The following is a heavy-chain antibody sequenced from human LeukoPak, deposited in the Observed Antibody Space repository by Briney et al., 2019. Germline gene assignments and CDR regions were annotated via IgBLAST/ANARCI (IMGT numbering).Heavy chain of an antibody. J-gene: IGHJ3*02. CDR2: ISAYSTNT. CDR3: ASKTYYDRAFDI. CDR1: GYTFPSYG. V-gene: IGHV1-18*01. Sequence: ASVKVSCKASGYTFPSYGISWVRQAPGQGLEWMGWISAYSTNTNYAQKLQGRVTVTTDTSTSTAYMELRSLRSDDTAVYYCASKTYYDRAFDIWGQGTMITVSS. D-gene: IGHD3-9*01.